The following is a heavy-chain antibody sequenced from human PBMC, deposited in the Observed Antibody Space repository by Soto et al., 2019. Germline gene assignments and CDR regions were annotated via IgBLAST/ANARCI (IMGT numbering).Heavy chain of an antibody. CDR3: ARDYGKLNP. V-gene: IGHV3-21*01. Sequence: GGSLRRSCAASGLTFSSYWTSWVRQTPGKGLEWVSSISSGSNYIYYADSLKGRFTISRDNAKNSLYLQMNSLRAEDTAVYYCARDYGKLNPWGQGTLVTVSS. J-gene: IGHJ5*02. CDR1: GLTFSSYW. CDR2: ISSGSNYI. D-gene: IGHD2-15*01.